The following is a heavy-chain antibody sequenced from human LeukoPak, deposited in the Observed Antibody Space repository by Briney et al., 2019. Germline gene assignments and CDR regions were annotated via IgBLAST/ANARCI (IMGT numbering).Heavy chain of an antibody. CDR2: MNRISGNT. V-gene: IGHV1-8*01. CDR3: ARGPPIRGYRYGYDTGYYYSYSMDV. D-gene: IGHD5-18*01. CDR1: GYTFTSYD. Sequence: ASVKVSCKASGYTFTSYDINWVRQATGQGLEWMGWMNRISGNTSHAQKFQGRVTMTRDTSISTAYMELSSLRSEDTAVYYCARGPPIRGYRYGYDTGYYYSYSMDVWGKGTTVTISS. J-gene: IGHJ6*03.